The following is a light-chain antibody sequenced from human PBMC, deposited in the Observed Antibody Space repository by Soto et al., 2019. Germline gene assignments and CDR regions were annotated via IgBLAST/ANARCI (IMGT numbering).Light chain of an antibody. CDR1: SSDVGSYNL. CDR3: CSYAGSSTPVV. Sequence: QSALTQPASVSGSPGQSITISGTGTSSDVGSYNLVSWYQQHPGKAPKLMIYEGSKRPSGVSNRFSGSKSGNTASLTISGLQAEDEADYYCCSYAGSSTPVVFGGGTQLTVL. J-gene: IGLJ2*01. CDR2: EGS. V-gene: IGLV2-23*01.